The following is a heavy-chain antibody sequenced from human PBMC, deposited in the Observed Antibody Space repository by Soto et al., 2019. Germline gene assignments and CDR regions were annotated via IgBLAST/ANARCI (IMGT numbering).Heavy chain of an antibody. CDR2: MSDDGSKK. J-gene: IGHJ4*02. D-gene: IGHD3-16*01. CDR3: AKELGEPGGYYFDC. V-gene: IGHV3-30*18. CDR1: GFSFSKYG. Sequence: QVQLVESGGGVVQPGRSLRLSCAASGFSFSKYGMHWVRQAPGKGLEWVAEMSDDGSKKYYGDSVKGRFTISRDNSKNTLYLLMDSLRPEDTAMYYCAKELGEPGGYYFDCWGQGTLVTVSS.